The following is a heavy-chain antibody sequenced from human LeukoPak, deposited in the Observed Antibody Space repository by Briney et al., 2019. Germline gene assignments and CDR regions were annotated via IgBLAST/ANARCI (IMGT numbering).Heavy chain of an antibody. CDR2: ISYDGSNK. CDR3: ARELYYDFWSGSNYYYGMDV. Sequence: GGSLRLSCAASGVTFSSYAMHWVRQAPGKGLEWVAVISYDGSNKYYADSVKGRFTISRDNSKNTLYLQMNSLRAEDTAVYYCARELYYDFWSGSNYYYGMDVWGQGTTVTVSS. V-gene: IGHV3-30-3*01. J-gene: IGHJ6*02. D-gene: IGHD3-3*01. CDR1: GVTFSSYA.